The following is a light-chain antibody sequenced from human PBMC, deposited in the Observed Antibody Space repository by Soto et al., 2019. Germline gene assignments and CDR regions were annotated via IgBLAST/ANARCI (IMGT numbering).Light chain of an antibody. CDR2: YNN. J-gene: IGLJ2*01. Sequence: QSVLTQPPSLSGAPGQRITISCTGNSSNLGAAFAVQWYQQLPGAAPKLLIYYNNNRPSGVPDRFSGSKSGTSAFLAITGVQADDEADYYYQSYDSSLSGHVVFGGGTKLTVL. CDR1: SSNLGAAFA. V-gene: IGLV1-40*01. CDR3: QSYDSSLSGHVV.